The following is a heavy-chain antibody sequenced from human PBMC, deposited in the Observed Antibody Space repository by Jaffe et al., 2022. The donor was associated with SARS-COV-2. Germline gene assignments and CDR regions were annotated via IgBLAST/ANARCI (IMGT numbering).Heavy chain of an antibody. CDR2: VYTSVST. D-gene: IGHD2-8*02. V-gene: IGHV4-61*02. Sequence: QVQLQESGPGLVKPSQTLSLTCTVSGASISSDSYYWTWIRQPAGKGLEWIGRVYTSVSTNYNPSLKSRVTISVDTSKNQFSLKLNSVTAADTAVYYCAGETGYCSGGVCRRGFDPWGQGTLVTVSS. CDR3: AGETGYCSGGVCRRGFDP. J-gene: IGHJ5*02. CDR1: GASISSDSYY.